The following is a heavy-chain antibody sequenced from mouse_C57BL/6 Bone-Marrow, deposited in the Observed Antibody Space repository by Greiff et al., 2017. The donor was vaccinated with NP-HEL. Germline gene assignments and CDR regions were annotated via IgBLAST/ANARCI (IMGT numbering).Heavy chain of an antibody. CDR3: ARPDYYYGSIWFAY. CDR1: GFTFSSYG. D-gene: IGHD1-1*01. V-gene: IGHV5-6*01. J-gene: IGHJ3*01. Sequence: EVKLMESGGDLVKPGGSLKLSCAASGFTFSSYGMSWVRQTPDKRLEWVATISSGGSYTYYLDSVKGRFTISRDNAKNTLYLQMSSLKSEDTAMYYCARPDYYYGSIWFAYWGQGTLVTVSA. CDR2: ISSGGSYT.